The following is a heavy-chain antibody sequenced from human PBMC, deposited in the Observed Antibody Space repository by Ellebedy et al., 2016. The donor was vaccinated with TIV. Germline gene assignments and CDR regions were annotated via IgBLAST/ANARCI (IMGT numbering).Heavy chain of an antibody. CDR2: IYPGDSDT. V-gene: IGHV5-51*01. D-gene: IGHD2-21*01. CDR3: ARDQASIVATAGFDY. CDR1: GYSFTTYW. Sequence: GESLKISCKGSGYSFTTYWIGWVRQMPGKGLEWMGIIYPGDSDTRYSPSFQGQVTISADKSISTAYLQWSSLKASDTAMYYCARDQASIVATAGFDYWGQGSLVTVSS. J-gene: IGHJ4*02.